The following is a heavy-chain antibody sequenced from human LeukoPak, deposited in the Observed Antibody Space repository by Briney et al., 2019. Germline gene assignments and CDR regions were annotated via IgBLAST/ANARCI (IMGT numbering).Heavy chain of an antibody. CDR3: ARDIKWLERYYYYGLDV. Sequence: PGGSLRLSCAGSGFSFSSYTMHWVRQAPGKGLEWVAIISYDGTNEYYADSVKGRFTISRDNSKNTLYLQVNSLRAEDTAVYYCARDIKWLERYYYYGLDVWGQGTTVTVSS. D-gene: IGHD6-19*01. CDR1: GFSFSSYT. CDR2: ISYDGTNE. J-gene: IGHJ6*02. V-gene: IGHV3-30*04.